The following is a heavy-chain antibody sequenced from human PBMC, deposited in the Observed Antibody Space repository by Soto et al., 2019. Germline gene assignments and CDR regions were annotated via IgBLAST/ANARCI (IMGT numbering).Heavy chain of an antibody. CDR3: ARDWASVVMGGNWFDP. V-gene: IGHV1-69*01. CDR2: IIPIFGTA. Sequence: QVQLVQSGAEVKKPGSSVKVSCKASGGTFSSYAISWVRQAPGQGLEWMGGIIPIFGTANYAQKFQGRVTITADEPTSTAYMGLSSLRSEDTAVYYCARDWASVVMGGNWFDPWGQGTLVTVSS. D-gene: IGHD2-15*01. J-gene: IGHJ5*02. CDR1: GGTFSSYA.